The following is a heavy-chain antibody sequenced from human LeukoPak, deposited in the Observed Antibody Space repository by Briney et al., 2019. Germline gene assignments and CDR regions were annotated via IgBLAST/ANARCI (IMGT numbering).Heavy chain of an antibody. CDR1: GFTFSSYW. CDR2: IKQDGSEK. CDR3: ARAEYYYDSSGYYRY. V-gene: IGHV3-7*01. D-gene: IGHD3-22*01. J-gene: IGHJ4*02. Sequence: PGGSLRLPCAASGFTFSSYWMSWVRQAPGKGLEWVANIKQDGSEKYYVDSVKGRFTISRDNAKNSLYLQMNSLRAEDTAVYYCARAEYYYDSSGYYRYWGQRTLVTVSS.